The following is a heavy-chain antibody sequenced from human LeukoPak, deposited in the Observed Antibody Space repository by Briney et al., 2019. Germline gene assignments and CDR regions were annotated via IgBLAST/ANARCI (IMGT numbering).Heavy chain of an antibody. Sequence: PSETLSLTCAVYGGSFSGYYWSWIRQPPGKGLEWIGEINHSGSTNYNPSLKSRVTISVDTSKNQISLKLSSVTAADTAVYYCARVVVTALSHPFDIWGQGTMVTVSS. CDR1: GGSFSGYY. V-gene: IGHV4-34*01. J-gene: IGHJ3*02. CDR3: ARVVVTALSHPFDI. D-gene: IGHD2-21*02. CDR2: INHSGST.